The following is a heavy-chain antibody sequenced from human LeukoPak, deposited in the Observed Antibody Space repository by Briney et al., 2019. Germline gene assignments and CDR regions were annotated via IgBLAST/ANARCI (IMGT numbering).Heavy chain of an antibody. J-gene: IGHJ5*02. CDR2: INHSGST. CDR3: ARGQGGGGYYPHANFDP. CDR1: GGSFSGYY. V-gene: IGHV4-34*01. D-gene: IGHD3-22*01. Sequence: SAPLSLTCAVSGGSFSGYYWSWIRQPPGKGLEWIGEINHSGSTNYNPSLKSRVTISVDTSKNQFSLKLSSVTAADTAVYYCARGQGGGGYYPHANFDPWGQGTLVTVSS.